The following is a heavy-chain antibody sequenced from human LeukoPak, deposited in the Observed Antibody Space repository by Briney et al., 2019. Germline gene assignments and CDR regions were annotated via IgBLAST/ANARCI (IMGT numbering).Heavy chain of an antibody. CDR1: GGSISSSSYY. D-gene: IGHD3-22*01. V-gene: IGHV4-39*07. CDR2: INHSGST. Sequence: SETLSLTCTVSGGSISSSSYYWGWIRQPPGKGLEWIGEINHSGSTNYNPSLKSRVTISVDTSKNQFSLKLSSVTAADTAVYYCARALDYYDSSGLVYWGQGTLVTVSS. J-gene: IGHJ4*02. CDR3: ARALDYYDSSGLVY.